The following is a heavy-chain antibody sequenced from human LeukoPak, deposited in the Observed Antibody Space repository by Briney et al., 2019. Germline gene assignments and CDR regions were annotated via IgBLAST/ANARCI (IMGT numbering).Heavy chain of an antibody. D-gene: IGHD2-2*01. CDR2: IYYSGST. Sequence: SETLSLTCTVSGGSISSSSYYWGWIRQPPGKGLGWIGSIYYSGSTYYNPSLKSRVTISVDTSKNQFSLKLSSVTAADTAVYYCAGLGYCSSTSCPPDYWGQGTLVTVSS. V-gene: IGHV4-39*01. CDR1: GGSISSSSYY. CDR3: AGLGYCSSTSCPPDY. J-gene: IGHJ4*02.